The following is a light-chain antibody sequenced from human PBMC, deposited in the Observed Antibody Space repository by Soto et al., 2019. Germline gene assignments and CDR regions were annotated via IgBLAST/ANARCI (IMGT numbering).Light chain of an antibody. Sequence: EIVLTQSPGTLSLSPGERATLSCRASQSVSSSYLAWYQQKPGQAPRLLIYGASSSDTGIPDRFSGSGSGTDFTLTISRLEPEDFAVYYCQQYGSSSYTFGQGTKLEIK. V-gene: IGKV3-20*01. CDR3: QQYGSSSYT. CDR1: QSVSSSY. J-gene: IGKJ2*01. CDR2: GAS.